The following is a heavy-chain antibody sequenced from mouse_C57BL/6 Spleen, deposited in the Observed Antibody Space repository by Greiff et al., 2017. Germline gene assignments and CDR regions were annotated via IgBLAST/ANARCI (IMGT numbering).Heavy chain of an antibody. CDR3: AKSGTTVVANWDSGV. CDR2: IDPETGGT. D-gene: IGHD1-1*01. J-gene: IGHJ1*03. CDR1: GYTFTDYE. V-gene: IGHV1-15*01. Sequence: QVQLQQSGAELVRPGASVTLSCKASGYTFTDYEMHWVKQTPVHGLEWIGAIDPETGGTAYNQKFKGKAILTADKSSSTAYMALRSLTSEDSAVYYCAKSGTTVVANWDSGVWGTRTTVSLS.